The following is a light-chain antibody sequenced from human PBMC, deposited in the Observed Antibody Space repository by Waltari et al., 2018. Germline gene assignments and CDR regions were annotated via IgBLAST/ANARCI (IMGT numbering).Light chain of an antibody. CDR2: EVS. V-gene: IGLV2-8*01. J-gene: IGLJ2*01. CDR1: SSDVGGYNY. CDR3: ASYVGTNIVL. Sequence: QSALTQPPSASGSPGQSVTISCTGTSSDVGGYNYVSWYQQHPGNAPKFILYEVSTRPSGVPDRFSGSKSGNTASLTVSGLQAEDEADYYCASYVGTNIVLFGGGTKLTVL.